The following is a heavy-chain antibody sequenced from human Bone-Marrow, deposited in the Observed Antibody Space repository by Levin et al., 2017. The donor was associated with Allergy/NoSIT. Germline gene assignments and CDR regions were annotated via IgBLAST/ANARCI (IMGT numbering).Heavy chain of an antibody. CDR1: GFTFTTYG. CDR2: IWYDGSKE. D-gene: IGHD6-19*01. CDR3: ARDLAVGTFDY. J-gene: IGHJ4*02. V-gene: IGHV3-33*01. Sequence: PGGSLRLSCVASGFTFTTYGFHWVRQAPGKGLEWVAVIWYDGSKEYYTDSVKGRFTISRDNSKNTVYLQMNSLRAEDTAVYYCARDLAVGTFDYGGQGTLVTVSS.